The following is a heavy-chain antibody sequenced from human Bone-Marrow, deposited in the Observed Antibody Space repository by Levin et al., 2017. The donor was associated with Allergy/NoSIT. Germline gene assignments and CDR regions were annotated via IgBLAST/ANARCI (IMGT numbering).Heavy chain of an antibody. CDR2: IYFSGST. V-gene: IGHV4-59*11. CDR3: AREPNSSLNGMDV. Sequence: ESLKISCPVSGASISSHFWSWIRQPPGKGLEWIGYIYFSGSTNYNPSLKSRVTMSLDMSKSQFSLRLTSVTAADTAVYYCAREPNSSLNGMDVWGQGTTVTVSS. CDR1: GASISSHF. D-gene: IGHD6-13*01. J-gene: IGHJ6*02.